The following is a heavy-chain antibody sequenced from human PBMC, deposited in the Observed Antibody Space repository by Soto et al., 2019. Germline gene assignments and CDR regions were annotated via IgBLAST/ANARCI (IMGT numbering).Heavy chain of an antibody. Sequence: QVQLQQWGAGLLKPSETLSLTCAVYGGSFSGYYWSWIRQPPGKGLEWIGEINHSGSTNYNPSLKSRVTISVDTSKNQFSLKLSSVTAAGTAVYYCARGLAYYYDSSGYYTWFDPWGQETLVTVSP. CDR3: ARGLAYYYDSSGYYTWFDP. CDR2: INHSGST. V-gene: IGHV4-34*01. CDR1: GGSFSGYY. J-gene: IGHJ5*02. D-gene: IGHD3-22*01.